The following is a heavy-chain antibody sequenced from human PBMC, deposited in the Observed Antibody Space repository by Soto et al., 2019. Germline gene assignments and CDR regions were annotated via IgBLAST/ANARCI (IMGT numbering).Heavy chain of an antibody. V-gene: IGHV4-61*01. CDR2: IYYSGST. CDR3: ARDRSQDYDSSGLFDY. CDR1: GGSVSSGSYY. Sequence: SETLSLTCTVSGGSVSSGSYYWSWIRQPPGKGLEWIGYIYYSGSTNYNPSLKSRVTISVDTSKNQFSLKLSSVTAADTAVYYCARDRSQDYDSSGLFDYWGQGTLVTVSS. D-gene: IGHD3-22*01. J-gene: IGHJ4*02.